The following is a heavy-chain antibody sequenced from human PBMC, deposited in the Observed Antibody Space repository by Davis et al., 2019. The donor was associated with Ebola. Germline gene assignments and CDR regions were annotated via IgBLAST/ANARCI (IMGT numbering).Heavy chain of an antibody. CDR3: AAINYDIFTGYYQDY. Sequence: PGGPLRLSCAASGFTSSESWMAWVRQAPGKGLEWLANMLHDGSEKYSAGPVKGRFTISRDNARNSFYLQMNSLRVEDTAVYYCAAINYDIFTGYYQDYWGQGTQVTVSS. CDR1: GFTSSESW. J-gene: IGHJ4*02. CDR2: MLHDGSEK. D-gene: IGHD3-9*01. V-gene: IGHV3-7*01.